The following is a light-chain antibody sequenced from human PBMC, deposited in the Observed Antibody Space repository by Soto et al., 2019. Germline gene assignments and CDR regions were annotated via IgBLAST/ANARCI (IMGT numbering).Light chain of an antibody. CDR2: EGS. CDR1: SSDVVSYNL. V-gene: IGLV2-14*02. Sequence: QSVLTQPASVSGSPGQSITISCTGPSSDVVSYNLVSWYQQHPGKAPKLMTYEGSKRPSGISNRFSGSKSGNTASLTISGLQAEDEADYYCFSYRSANTLVVFGTGTKVTVL. CDR3: FSYRSANTLVV. J-gene: IGLJ1*01.